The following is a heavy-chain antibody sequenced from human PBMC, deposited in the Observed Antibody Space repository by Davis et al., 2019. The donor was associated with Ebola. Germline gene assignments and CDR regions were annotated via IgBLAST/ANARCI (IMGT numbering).Heavy chain of an antibody. Sequence: ASVKVSCKASGYTFTGYYMHRVRQAPGQGLEWMGWINPNSGGTNYAQKFQGWVTMTRDTSISTAYMELSRLRSNDTAVYYCAGVRGYYGSGDYYYYMDVWGKGTTVTVSS. CDR2: INPNSGGT. V-gene: IGHV1-2*04. CDR1: GYTFTGYY. CDR3: AGVRGYYGSGDYYYYMDV. D-gene: IGHD3-10*01. J-gene: IGHJ6*03.